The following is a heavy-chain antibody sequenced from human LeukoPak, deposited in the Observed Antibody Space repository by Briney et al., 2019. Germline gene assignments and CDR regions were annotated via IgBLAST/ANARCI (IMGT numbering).Heavy chain of an antibody. CDR1: GFTFSSYE. CDR3: ARDRMVRGVIRFDY. V-gene: IGHV3-48*03. Sequence: PGGSLRLSCAASGFTFSSYEMNWVRQAPGKGLEWVSYISSSGSTIYYADSVKGRFTISRDNAKNSLYLQMNSLRAEDTALYYCARDRMVRGVIRFDYWGQGTLVTVSS. CDR2: ISSSGSTI. D-gene: IGHD3-10*01. J-gene: IGHJ4*02.